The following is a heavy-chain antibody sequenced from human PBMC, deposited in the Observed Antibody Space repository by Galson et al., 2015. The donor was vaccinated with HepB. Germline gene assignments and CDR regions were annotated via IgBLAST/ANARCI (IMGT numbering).Heavy chain of an antibody. CDR2: ISDRGGST. J-gene: IGHJ5*02. CDR1: GFTFSSNA. Sequence: SLRLSCAASGFTFSSNAMTWVRQAPGKGLEWVSSISDRGGSTYYADTVTGRFTISRDNSKNTLYLQMNSLRVEDTAVYYCAKDQRSSRASMYDWFDPWGQGTLVTVSS. CDR3: AKDQRSSRASMYDWFDP. D-gene: IGHD6-25*01. V-gene: IGHV3-23*01.